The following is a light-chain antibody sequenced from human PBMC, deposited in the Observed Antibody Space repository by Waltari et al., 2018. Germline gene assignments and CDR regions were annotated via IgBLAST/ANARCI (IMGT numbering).Light chain of an antibody. V-gene: IGKV1-17*03. CDR2: GAT. CDR1: QGISNY. J-gene: IGKJ1*01. CDR3: LQHNNYPRT. Sequence: DIQMTQSPSAMSASVGDRVTITCRESQGISNYLAWFQQKPGKVPKRLIYGATSLQSGVPSRFSGSGSGTEFTLTISSLQPEDFATYYCLQHNNYPRTFGQGTKVEIK.